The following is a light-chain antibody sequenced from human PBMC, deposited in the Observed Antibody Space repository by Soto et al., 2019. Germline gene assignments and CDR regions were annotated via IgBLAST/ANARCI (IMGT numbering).Light chain of an antibody. CDR3: QQYGSSPQT. CDR1: QSVSSSY. V-gene: IGKV3-20*01. CDR2: GAS. J-gene: IGKJ5*01. Sequence: EIVLPQSPGTLSLSPGERATLSCRASQSVSSSYLAWYQQKPGQAPRLLIYGASSRATGIPDRFSGSGSGTDFTLTISRLEPEDFAVYYCQQYGSSPQTFGQRTRLEIK.